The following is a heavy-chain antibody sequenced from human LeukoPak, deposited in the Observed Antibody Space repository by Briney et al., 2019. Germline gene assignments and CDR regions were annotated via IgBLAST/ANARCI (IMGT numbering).Heavy chain of an antibody. D-gene: IGHD3-3*01. CDR2: INTDGSST. Sequence: PGGSLRLSCAASGFTFSNYALSWVRQAPGKGLVWVSRINTDGSSTSYADSVKGRFTISRDNAKNTLYLQMNSLRPEDTAVYYCARGVRYNFWSGYYLDYWGQGTLVTVSS. CDR3: ARGVRYNFWSGYYLDY. J-gene: IGHJ4*02. CDR1: GFTFSNYA. V-gene: IGHV3-74*01.